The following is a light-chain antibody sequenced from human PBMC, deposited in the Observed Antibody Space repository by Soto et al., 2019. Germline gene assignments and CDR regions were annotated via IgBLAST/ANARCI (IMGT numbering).Light chain of an antibody. J-gene: IGKJ4*01. CDR2: EAS. CDR1: QSVSSY. CDR3: KQSSNGLQLS. V-gene: IGKV3-11*01. Sequence: EIVLTHSPATLSLSPGQRATLSCRASQSVSSYVAWYQHKPGQAPRLLIYEASNRANGIPARFSGSGSGTDFTVAISSLEPEDFAVYYCKQSSNGLQLSCGGRTKVDFK.